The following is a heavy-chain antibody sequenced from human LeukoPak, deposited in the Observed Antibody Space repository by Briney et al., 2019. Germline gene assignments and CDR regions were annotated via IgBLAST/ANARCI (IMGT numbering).Heavy chain of an antibody. CDR2: INHSGST. Sequence: SETLSLTCAVYGGSFSGYYWTWIRQPPGKGLEWIGEINHSGSTYYNPSLKSRVTISVDTSKNQFSLKLSSVTVADTAVYYCARGEPGITMVRNQPWGQGTLVTVSS. CDR3: ARGEPGITMVRNQP. D-gene: IGHD3-10*01. J-gene: IGHJ5*02. V-gene: IGHV4-34*01. CDR1: GGSFSGYY.